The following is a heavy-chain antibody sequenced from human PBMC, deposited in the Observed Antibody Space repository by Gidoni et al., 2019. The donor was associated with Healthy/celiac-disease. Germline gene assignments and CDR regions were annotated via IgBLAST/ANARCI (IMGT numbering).Heavy chain of an antibody. CDR2: IYHSGST. CDR3: ARAYTMLDAFDI. Sequence: QLQLQESGSGLVKPSQTLSLTCPVSCGHISSGGYSWSWIRQPPGKGLEWIGYIYHSGSTYYNPSLKSRVPISVDRSKNQFSLKLSSVTAADTAVYYCARAYTMLDAFDIWGQGTMVTVSS. V-gene: IGHV4-30-2*01. J-gene: IGHJ3*02. D-gene: IGHD3-10*02. CDR1: CGHISSGGYS.